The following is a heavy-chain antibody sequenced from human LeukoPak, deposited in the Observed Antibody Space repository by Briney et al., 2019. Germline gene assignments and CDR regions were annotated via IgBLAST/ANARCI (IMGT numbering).Heavy chain of an antibody. V-gene: IGHV3-30*02. CDR1: GFSFSSYG. CDR2: IRYDGNNK. J-gene: IGHJ3*02. D-gene: IGHD4-17*01. Sequence: GGSLRLSCAASGFSFSSYGMDWVRQAPGKGLEWVAFIRYDGNNKDYADSVKGRFTISRDNSKNTLYLQMNSLRVEDTAVYYCAKGYGDLVAFDIWGQGTMVTVSS. CDR3: AKGYGDLVAFDI.